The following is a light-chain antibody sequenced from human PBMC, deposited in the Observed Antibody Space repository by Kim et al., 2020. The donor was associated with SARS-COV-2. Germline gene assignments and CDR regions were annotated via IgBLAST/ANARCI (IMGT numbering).Light chain of an antibody. CDR1: QSVSSSH. CDR2: GAS. Sequence: EIVFTQSPGTLSLSPGERATLSCRASQSVSSSHLAWYQQKPGQAPRLLLSGASSRATGIPDRFSGSGSGTDFTLTISGLEPEDFAVYYCQQFGSSYTFGQGTKVDIK. J-gene: IGKJ2*01. CDR3: QQFGSSYT. V-gene: IGKV3-20*01.